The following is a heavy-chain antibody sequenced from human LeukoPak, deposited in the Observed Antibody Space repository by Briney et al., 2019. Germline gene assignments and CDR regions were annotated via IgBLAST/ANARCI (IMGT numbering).Heavy chain of an antibody. D-gene: IGHD3-3*01. V-gene: IGHV1-2*02. CDR2: INPNSGGT. J-gene: IGHJ4*02. CDR1: GYTFTGYY. Sequence: SVKVSCKASGYTFTGYYMHWVRQAPGQGLEWMGWINPNSGGTNYAQKFQGRVTMTRDTSISTAYMELSRLRSDDTAVYYCARDEAITIFGVVITSFDYWGQGTLVSVSS. CDR3: ARDEAITIFGVVITSFDY.